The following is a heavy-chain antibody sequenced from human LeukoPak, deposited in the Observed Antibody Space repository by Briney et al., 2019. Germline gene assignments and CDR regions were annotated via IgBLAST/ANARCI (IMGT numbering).Heavy chain of an antibody. CDR2: IYYSGSS. J-gene: IGHJ4*02. V-gene: IGHV4-39*01. D-gene: IGHD5-18*01. Sequence: SETLSLTCNVSGASLRSGRNYWGWIRQSPGKGLEWLGSIYYSGSSSYNPSLQSRVSISVDTSKNHISMKVFSLTAADTALYYCARHVSGSAMMHYFDYWGQGNLVTVSS. CDR1: GASLRSGRNY. CDR3: ARHVSGSAMMHYFDY.